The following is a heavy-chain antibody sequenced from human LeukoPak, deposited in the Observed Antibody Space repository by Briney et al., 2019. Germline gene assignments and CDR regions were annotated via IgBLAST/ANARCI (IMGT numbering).Heavy chain of an antibody. D-gene: IGHD3-10*01. Sequence: GRCLRLSCAASGFIFSDYWMNWVRQVPGKGLEWVANINGDGSKEDYVDSVRGRFTISRDNAKNSLYLHMSSLRAEDTALYYCATRESSMARSHWGQGTLVTVSS. V-gene: IGHV3-7*01. J-gene: IGHJ4*02. CDR3: ATRESSMARSH. CDR1: GFIFSDYW. CDR2: INGDGSKE.